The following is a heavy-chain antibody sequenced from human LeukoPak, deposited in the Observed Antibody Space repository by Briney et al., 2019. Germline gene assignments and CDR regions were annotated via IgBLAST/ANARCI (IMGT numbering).Heavy chain of an antibody. Sequence: ASVKVSCKASGYTFTSYGISWVRQAPGQGLEWMGWISAYNGNTNYAQKLQGRVTMTTDTSTSTAYMELRSLRSDDTAVYYCARGLYRIAAAQRGNWFDPWGQGTLVTVSS. CDR1: GYTFTSYG. CDR2: ISAYNGNT. CDR3: ARGLYRIAAAQRGNWFDP. J-gene: IGHJ5*02. D-gene: IGHD6-13*01. V-gene: IGHV1-18*01.